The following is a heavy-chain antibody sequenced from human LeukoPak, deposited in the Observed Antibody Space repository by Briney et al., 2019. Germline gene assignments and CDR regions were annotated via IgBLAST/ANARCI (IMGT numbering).Heavy chain of an antibody. CDR3: ARQIRNAFDL. CDR1: GRSFSGYL. CDR2: INHSGNT. Sequence: SETLSLTCAVSGRSFSGYLWIWVRQPPGKGLEWVGEINHSGNTNYNPSLESRVTISVDTSKNQLSLKLTSVTAADTAVYYCARQIRNAFDLWGQGTMVTVSS. J-gene: IGHJ3*01. V-gene: IGHV4-34*01.